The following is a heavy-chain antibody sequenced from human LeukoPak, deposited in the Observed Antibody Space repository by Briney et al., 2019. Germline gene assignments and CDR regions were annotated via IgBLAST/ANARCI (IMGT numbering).Heavy chain of an antibody. D-gene: IGHD3-22*01. CDR3: ARLGSSGSSVAFDI. Sequence: GESLKISCKGSGYSFTSYWIGWVGQLPGKGLEWMEIIYPGDSDTRYSPSFQGQVSISADKSISSAYLQWTSLQASDTGMYYCARLGSSGSSVAFDIWGQGTMVTVSS. CDR2: IYPGDSDT. CDR1: GYSFTSYW. J-gene: IGHJ3*02. V-gene: IGHV5-51*01.